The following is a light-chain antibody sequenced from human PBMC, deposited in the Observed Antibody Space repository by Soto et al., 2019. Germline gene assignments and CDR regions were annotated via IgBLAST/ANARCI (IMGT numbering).Light chain of an antibody. CDR2: KAS. Sequence: DIQMTQSPSTLSASVGDRVTITCRASQSISSWLAWYQQKPGKAPKLLIYKASTLKSGVPSRFSGSGSGTEFTLTISSLQPDDCATDYGQHYNSYSEAVGQGTKVDIK. CDR1: QSISSW. J-gene: IGKJ1*01. V-gene: IGKV1-5*03. CDR3: QHYNSYSEA.